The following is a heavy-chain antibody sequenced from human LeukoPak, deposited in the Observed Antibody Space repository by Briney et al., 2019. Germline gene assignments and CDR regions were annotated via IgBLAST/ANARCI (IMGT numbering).Heavy chain of an antibody. V-gene: IGHV3-30*02. Sequence: GGSLRLSCAASGFTFSTYGMHWVRQAPGKGLEWVAFIRYDGSDKYYADSVKGRFTISRDNSRNTLYLHMNSLRAEDTAVYYCARGGVRGSWRTLGYWGQGTLVTVSS. D-gene: IGHD2-15*01. CDR3: ARGGVRGSWRTLGY. CDR2: IRYDGSDK. J-gene: IGHJ4*02. CDR1: GFTFSTYG.